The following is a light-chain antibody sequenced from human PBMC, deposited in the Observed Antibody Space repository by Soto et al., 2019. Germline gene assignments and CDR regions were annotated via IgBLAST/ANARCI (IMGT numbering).Light chain of an antibody. Sequence: EIVLTQSPGTLSLSPGDRVTLSCRASQSVSTNYFSWYQQKPGQAPRLLIYATSSRAVGIPDRFSGSGSGTDFTLTISILEPEDFAMYYCQQYCDHNSTRYSFGQGTRLEI. V-gene: IGKV3-20*01. J-gene: IGKJ2*03. CDR3: QQYCDHNSTRYS. CDR1: QSVSTNY. CDR2: ATS.